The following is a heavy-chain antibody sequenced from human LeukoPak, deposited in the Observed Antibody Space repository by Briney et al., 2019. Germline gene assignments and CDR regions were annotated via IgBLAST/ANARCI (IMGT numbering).Heavy chain of an antibody. D-gene: IGHD3-3*01. CDR1: GGSFSGYY. CDR3: ARRGTYYDFWSGYPTYFDY. CDR2: INHSGST. J-gene: IGHJ4*02. Sequence: PSETLSLTCAVYGGSFSGYYWSWIRQPPGKGLEWMGEINHSGSTNYNPSLKSRVTISVDTSKNQFSLKLSSVTAADTAVYYCARRGTYYDFWSGYPTYFDYWGQGTLVTVSS. V-gene: IGHV4-34*01.